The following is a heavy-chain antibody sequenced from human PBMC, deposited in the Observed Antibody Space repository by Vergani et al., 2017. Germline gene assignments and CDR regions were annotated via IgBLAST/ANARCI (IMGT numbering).Heavy chain of an antibody. J-gene: IGHJ4*02. V-gene: IGHV4-61*02. CDR2: IHTSGST. D-gene: IGHD2-15*01. CDR3: ARGSCLGGSCYKHLFDY. Sequence: QVQLQESGPGLVKPSQTLSLTCTVSGGSINSHNYYWSWIRQPAGKGLERIGRIHTSGSTNYNPSLKSRVTMSEDTSKNQFSLNLTSMTAADTAVYFCARGSCLGGSCYKHLFDYWGQGILVTVSS. CDR1: GGSINSHNYY.